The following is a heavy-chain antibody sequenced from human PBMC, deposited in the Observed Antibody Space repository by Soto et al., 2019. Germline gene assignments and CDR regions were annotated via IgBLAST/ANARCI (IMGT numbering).Heavy chain of an antibody. J-gene: IGHJ4*02. V-gene: IGHV3-23*01. D-gene: IGHD2-2*01. CDR1: GLTFSSYA. Sequence: GGSLRLSCAASGLTFSSYAMSWVRQAPGKGLEWVSAISGSGGSTYYADSVKGRFTISRDNSKNTLYLQMNSLRAEDTAVYCCAKDGIVVVPAATYYFDYWGQGTLVTVSS. CDR3: AKDGIVVVPAATYYFDY. CDR2: ISGSGGST.